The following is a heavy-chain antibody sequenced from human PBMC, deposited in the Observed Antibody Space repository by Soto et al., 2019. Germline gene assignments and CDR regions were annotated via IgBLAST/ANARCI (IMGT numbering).Heavy chain of an antibody. J-gene: IGHJ6*02. D-gene: IGHD2-2*01. CDR3: AKDRPYCRSTSCPPGWYDYYGMDV. CDR2: TYYRSKWYN. V-gene: IGHV6-1*01. CDR1: GDSVSSNSAA. Sequence: SQTLSLTCAISGDSVSSNSAAWNWIRQSPSRGHERMGRTYYRSKWYNDYAVSVKSRITINSDASKNQFSLQLNSVTPEDTAVYYCAKDRPYCRSTSCPPGWYDYYGMDVWGQGTPDT.